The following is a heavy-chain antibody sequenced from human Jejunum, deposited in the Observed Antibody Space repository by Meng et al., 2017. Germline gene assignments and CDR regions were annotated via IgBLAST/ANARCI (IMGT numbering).Heavy chain of an antibody. CDR3: ARLTSL. CDR2: FTGTSDST. D-gene: IGHD3-16*01. V-gene: IGHV3-23*01. Sequence: GGSLRLSCAASGFTFSRSSMSWVRQAPGKGLEWVSTFTGTSDSTYYADSVKGRFTISRDNSKNTLCLQMNSLRAEDTAVYYCARLTSLWGQGTLVTVSS. J-gene: IGHJ4*02. CDR1: GFTFSRSS.